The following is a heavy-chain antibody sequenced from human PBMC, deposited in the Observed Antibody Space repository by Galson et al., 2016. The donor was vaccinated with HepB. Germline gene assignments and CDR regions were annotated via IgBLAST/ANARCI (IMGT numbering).Heavy chain of an antibody. CDR3: ATGSNYVIVPGSFEF. CDR2: ISNTGNTI. J-gene: IGHJ3*01. Sequence: SLRLSCAASGITFRDHYMSWVRQAPGKGLEWIAYISNTGNTIYYADSVKGRFTISRDNAKNSVFLQMNSLRAEDTAPYYCATGSNYVIVPGSFEFWGQGAMATVSS. V-gene: IGHV3-11*01. CDR1: GITFRDHY. D-gene: IGHD3-10*01.